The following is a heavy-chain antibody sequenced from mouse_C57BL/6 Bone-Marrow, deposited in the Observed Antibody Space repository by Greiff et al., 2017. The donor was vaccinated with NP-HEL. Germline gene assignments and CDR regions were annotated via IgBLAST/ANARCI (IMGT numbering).Heavy chain of an antibody. CDR2: ISDGGSYT. Sequence: EVKLMESGGGLVKPGGSLKLSCAASGFTFSSYAMSWVRQTPEKRLEWVATISDGGSYTYYPDNVKGRFTISRDNAKNNLYLQMSHLKSEDTAMYYCARDRGYYGSSYCAMDYWGQGTSVTVSS. CDR3: ARDRGYYGSSYCAMDY. V-gene: IGHV5-4*01. CDR1: GFTFSSYA. J-gene: IGHJ4*01. D-gene: IGHD1-1*01.